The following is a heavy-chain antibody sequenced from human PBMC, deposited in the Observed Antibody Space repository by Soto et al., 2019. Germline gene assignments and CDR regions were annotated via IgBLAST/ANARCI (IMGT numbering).Heavy chain of an antibody. D-gene: IGHD2-2*02. J-gene: IGHJ6*02. CDR2: ISAYNGNT. CDR3: ARVVPAAIRYTWFASRGADYYYYGMDV. V-gene: IGHV1-18*04. CDR1: GSTFTSYG. Sequence: ASVKVSCKASGSTFTSYGISWVRQAPGQGLEWMGWISAYNGNTNYAQKLQGRVTMTTDTSTSTAYMELRSLRSDDTAVYYCARVVPAAIRYTWFASRGADYYYYGMDVWGQGTTVTVSS.